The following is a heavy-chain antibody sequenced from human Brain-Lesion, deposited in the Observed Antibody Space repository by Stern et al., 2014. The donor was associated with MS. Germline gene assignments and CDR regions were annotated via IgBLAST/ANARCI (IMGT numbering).Heavy chain of an antibody. J-gene: IGHJ4*02. V-gene: IGHV4-61*02. Sequence: QVQLVQSGPGLVKPSQTLSLTCTVSGGSISSGSDYWSWIRQPVGKGLEWFGRIRPGVSAFSTPSLKSRVTISTDTSMNQFSLELNSATAADTAIYYCASGYRIFDYWGQGILVTVSS. D-gene: IGHD5-18*01. CDR3: ASGYRIFDY. CDR2: IRPGVSA. CDR1: GGSISSGSDY.